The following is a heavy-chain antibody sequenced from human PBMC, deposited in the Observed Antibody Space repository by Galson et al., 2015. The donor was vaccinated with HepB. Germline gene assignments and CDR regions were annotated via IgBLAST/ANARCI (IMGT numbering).Heavy chain of an antibody. V-gene: IGHV3-48*04. J-gene: IGHJ4*02. CDR2: ISSSSSTI. Sequence: SLRLSCAASGFTFSSYPMNWVRQAPGKGLEWVSYISSSSSTIYYADSVKGRFTISRDNAKNSLYLQMSSLRAEDTAVYYCARGGPGHTLDYWGQGTLVTVSS. CDR1: GFTFSSYP. D-gene: IGHD2/OR15-2a*01. CDR3: ARGGPGHTLDY.